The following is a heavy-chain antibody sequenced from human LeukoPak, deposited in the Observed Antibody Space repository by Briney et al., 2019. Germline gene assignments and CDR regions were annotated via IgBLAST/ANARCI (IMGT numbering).Heavy chain of an antibody. CDR1: GFSFGSYG. J-gene: IGHJ1*01. CDR3: ARDSGTWFYLQD. CDR2: IRYGGSHQ. Sequence: GGSLRLSCAASGFSFGSYGMHWVRQAPGKGLEWVAFIRYGGSHQFYADSVRGRFTISRDNPKNTLYLQMNSLRGEDTAVYFCARDSGTWFYLQDWGQGTLVTVSA. D-gene: IGHD2/OR15-2a*01. V-gene: IGHV3-30*02.